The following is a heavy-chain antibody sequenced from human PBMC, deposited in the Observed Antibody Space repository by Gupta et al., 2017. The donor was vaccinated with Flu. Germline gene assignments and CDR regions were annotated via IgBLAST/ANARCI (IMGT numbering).Heavy chain of an antibody. CDR3: ARDQGDYVGNCLFY. V-gene: IGHV3-74*01. CDR1: GFPFSNYW. Sequence: EVQLVESGGGLVQPGGSLRLSCEASGFPFSNYWMYWVRQVPGKGLVGLSRIKGDGSIINYADSVKGRFTISRDNAKNTLYLPMNSLRAEDTALYYCARDQGDYVGNCLFYWGQGTLVTVSS. J-gene: IGHJ4*02. D-gene: IGHD4-23*01. CDR2: IKGDGSII.